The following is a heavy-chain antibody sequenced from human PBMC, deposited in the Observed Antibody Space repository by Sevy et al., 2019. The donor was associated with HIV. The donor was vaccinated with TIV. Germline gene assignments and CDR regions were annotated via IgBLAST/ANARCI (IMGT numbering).Heavy chain of an antibody. V-gene: IGHV3-53*01. D-gene: IGHD2-2*01. CDR3: AREYCITTSCHYYFGMDV. CDR1: GFSVSSSY. CDR2: IYSGSST. J-gene: IGHJ6*02. Sequence: RGSLRLSCAASGFSVSSSYMSWVRQAPGKGLEWVSVIYSGSSTYYADSVRGRFTISRDNSKNTLYLQMNSLRAEDTAVYYCAREYCITTSCHYYFGMDVWGQGTTVTVSS.